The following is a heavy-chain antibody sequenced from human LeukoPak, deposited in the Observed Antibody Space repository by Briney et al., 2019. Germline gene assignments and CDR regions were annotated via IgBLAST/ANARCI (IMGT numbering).Heavy chain of an antibody. CDR1: GGSISPYY. Sequence: SETLSLTCTVSGGSISPYYWSWIRQPPGKGLEWIAYIYYSGSTNYNPSLKSRVTISVDTSKNQFSLKLSSVTAADTAVYYCARDSAFSYGDYLARLDYWGQGTLVTVSS. J-gene: IGHJ4*02. CDR3: ARDSAFSYGDYLARLDY. D-gene: IGHD4-17*01. CDR2: IYYSGST. V-gene: IGHV4-59*01.